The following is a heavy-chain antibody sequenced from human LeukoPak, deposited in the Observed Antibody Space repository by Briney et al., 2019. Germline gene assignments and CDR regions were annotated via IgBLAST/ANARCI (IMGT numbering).Heavy chain of an antibody. CDR2: ISTTGGTT. Sequence: GSLKLSCAASGITFSSHWMSWVRQAPGRGLEWVSAISTTGGTTYYADSVRGRFTISRDNSRNTLYLQMNSLRAEDTAIYYCAKNGDRGAYCSGGTCYPYYYYYMDVWGKGTTVTISS. V-gene: IGHV3-23*01. CDR3: AKNGDRGAYCSGGTCYPYYYYYMDV. J-gene: IGHJ6*03. D-gene: IGHD2-15*01. CDR1: GITFSSHW.